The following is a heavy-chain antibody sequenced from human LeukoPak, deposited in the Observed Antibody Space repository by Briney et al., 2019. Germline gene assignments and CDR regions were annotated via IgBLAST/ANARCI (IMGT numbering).Heavy chain of an antibody. CDR3: ARDKYSSSSVFDY. CDR2: IWYDGSNK. D-gene: IGHD6-6*01. V-gene: IGHV3-33*01. J-gene: IGHJ4*02. CDR1: GFTFSSYG. Sequence: PGGSLRLSCAASGFTFSSYGMHWVRQAPAKGLEWVAVIWYDGSNKYYADSVKGRFTISRDNSKNTLYLQMNSLRAEDTAVYYCARDKYSSSSVFDYWGQGTLVTVSS.